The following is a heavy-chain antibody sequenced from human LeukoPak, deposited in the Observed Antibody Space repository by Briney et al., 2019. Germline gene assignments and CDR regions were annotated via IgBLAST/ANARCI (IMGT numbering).Heavy chain of an antibody. V-gene: IGHV4-39*07. CDR3: AREVVVTASQIDY. Sequence: SETLSLTCTVSGGSISSSSYYWGWIRQPPGKGLEWIGSIYYSGSTYYNPSLKSRVTISVDTSKNQFSLKLSSVTAADTAVYYCAREVVVTASQIDYWGQGTLVTASS. CDR1: GGSISSSSYY. J-gene: IGHJ4*02. CDR2: IYYSGST. D-gene: IGHD2-21*02.